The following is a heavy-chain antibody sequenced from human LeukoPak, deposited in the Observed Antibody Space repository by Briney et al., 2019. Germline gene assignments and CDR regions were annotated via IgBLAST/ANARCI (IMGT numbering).Heavy chain of an antibody. CDR2: IYYIGST. CDR1: VGSISSYY. V-gene: IGHV4-59*01. J-gene: IGHJ4*02. Sequence: SETLSLTCTVSVGSISSYYWSWIGQPPRKGLEWIGNIYYIGSTHHNPYLNRRVTIAVDTSKNQFSLRLSSVTAADTAVYYCARAVITFGAAVAKGFDCWGQGTLVTVSS. CDR3: ARAVITFGAAVAKGFDC. D-gene: IGHD3-16*01.